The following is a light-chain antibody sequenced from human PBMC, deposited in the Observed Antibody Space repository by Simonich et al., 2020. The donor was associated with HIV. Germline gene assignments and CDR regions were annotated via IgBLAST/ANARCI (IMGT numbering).Light chain of an antibody. V-gene: IGLV2-23*01. J-gene: IGLJ3*02. Sequence: QSALTQHASVSGSPGQSITISCTGTSITVGSYSLVSWYQQHPGKAPKPCIYDGRKRPSGVSNRFSGSLSGNTASMTISGLQAEDEADYYCCSYAGSSTWVFGGGTKLTVL. CDR3: CSYAGSSTWV. CDR2: DGR. CDR1: SITVGSYSL.